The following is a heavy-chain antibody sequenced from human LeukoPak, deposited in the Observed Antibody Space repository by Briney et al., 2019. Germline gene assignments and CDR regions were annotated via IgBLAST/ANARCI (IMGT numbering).Heavy chain of an antibody. CDR3: SRGLEGFTAYDDY. D-gene: IGHD5-12*01. V-gene: IGHV3-49*04. CDR1: GFNVGDYA. Sequence: GGSLILSCTASGFNVGDYAMSWVRQAPGKGLEWVGFIRSKTYGGTADYAASVEGRFTISRDDSNNIVYLQMNSLKTEDTALYYCSRGLEGFTAYDDYWGQGTLVTVSS. CDR2: IRSKTYGGTA. J-gene: IGHJ4*02.